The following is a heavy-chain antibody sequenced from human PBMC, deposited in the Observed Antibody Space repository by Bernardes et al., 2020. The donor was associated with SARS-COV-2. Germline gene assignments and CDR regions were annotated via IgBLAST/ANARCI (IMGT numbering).Heavy chain of an antibody. CDR2: FDPEDGET. D-gene: IGHD6-13*01. V-gene: IGHV1-24*01. CDR3: ATAIAAAGTPGNYYYYYGMDV. CDR1: GYTLTELS. Sequence: ASVKVSCKVSGYTLTELSMHWVRQAPGKGLEWMGGFDPEDGETIYAQKFQGRVTMTEDTSTDTAYMELSSLRSEDTAVYYCATAIAAAGTPGNYYYYYGMDVWGQGTTGTVSS. J-gene: IGHJ6*02.